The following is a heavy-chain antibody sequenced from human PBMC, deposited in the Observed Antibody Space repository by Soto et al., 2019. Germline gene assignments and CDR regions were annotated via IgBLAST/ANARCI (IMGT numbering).Heavy chain of an antibody. V-gene: IGHV3-30*03. CDR1: GFSFRNFG. Sequence: QVQLVESGGGVVQPGKSLRLSCDASGFSFRNFGMHWVRQAPGKGLEWVAVISDDGSFKDYGDSVKGRFTISRDNSRNTLFLEMTSLREEDTAVYYCTALLWDNNNGDFLDYWGQGTLVTVSS. J-gene: IGHJ4*02. CDR3: TALLWDNNNGDFLDY. D-gene: IGHD1-26*01. CDR2: ISDDGSFK.